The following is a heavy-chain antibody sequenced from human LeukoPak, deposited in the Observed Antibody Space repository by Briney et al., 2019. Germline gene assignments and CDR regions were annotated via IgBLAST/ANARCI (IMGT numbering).Heavy chain of an antibody. J-gene: IGHJ3*02. D-gene: IGHD6-19*01. CDR3: ATHSSGWYYRAFDI. Sequence: SQTLSLTCAISGDSVSSNSAAWNWIRQSPSRGLEWLGRTYYRSKWYNDYAVSVKSRMTINPDTSKNQFSLQLNSVTPEDTAVYYCATHSSGWYYRAFDIWGQGTMVTVSS. CDR2: TYYRSKWYN. V-gene: IGHV6-1*01. CDR1: GDSVSSNSAA.